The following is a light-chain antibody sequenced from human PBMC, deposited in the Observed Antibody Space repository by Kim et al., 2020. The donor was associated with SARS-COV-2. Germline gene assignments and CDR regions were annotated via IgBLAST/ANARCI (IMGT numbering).Light chain of an antibody. J-gene: IGLJ2*01. CDR2: QDI. CDR3: QAWDSSTAV. Sequence: VSPGQTASFTCSGDKLGDKYACWYQQKPGQSPVLVIYQDIKRPSGIPERFSGSNSGNTATLTISGTQAMDEADYYCQAWDSSTAVFGGGTKLTVL. CDR1: KLGDKY. V-gene: IGLV3-1*01.